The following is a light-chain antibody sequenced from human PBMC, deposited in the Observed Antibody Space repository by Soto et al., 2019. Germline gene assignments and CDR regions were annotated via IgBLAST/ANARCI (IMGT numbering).Light chain of an antibody. Sequence: QSVLTQPPSVSEAPRQRVTISCSGSSSNIGNNAVNWYQQLPGKAPKLLIYYDDLLPSGVSDRFSGSKSGTSASLAISGLQSEDEADYYCAAWDDSLHGYVFGTGTKVTGL. J-gene: IGLJ1*01. CDR2: YDD. V-gene: IGLV1-36*01. CDR3: AAWDDSLHGYV. CDR1: SSNIGNNA.